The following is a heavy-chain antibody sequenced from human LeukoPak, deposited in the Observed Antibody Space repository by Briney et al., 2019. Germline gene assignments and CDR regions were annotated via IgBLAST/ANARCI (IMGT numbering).Heavy chain of an antibody. D-gene: IGHD3-3*01. V-gene: IGHV4-4*07. J-gene: IGHJ4*02. CDR1: GGSISSYY. Sequence: PSETLSLTCTVSGGSISSYYWSWIRQPAGKVLEWIGRIYTSGSTNYNPSLKSRVTMSVDTSKNQFSLKLSSVTAADTAVYYCAREGSITIFGVMYYFDYWGQGTLVTVSS. CDR2: IYTSGST. CDR3: AREGSITIFGVMYYFDY.